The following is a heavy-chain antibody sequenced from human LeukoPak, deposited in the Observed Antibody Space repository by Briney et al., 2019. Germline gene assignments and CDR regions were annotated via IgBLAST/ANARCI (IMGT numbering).Heavy chain of an antibody. J-gene: IGHJ6*03. Sequence: ASVKVSCKASGYTFTSYDINWVRQATGQGLEWMGWMNPNSGNTGYAQKFQGRVTITRNTSISTAYMELSSLRSEDTAVYYCARGPVVVSAWGLQNYYYYYMDVWGKGTTVTVSS. CDR2: MNPNSGNT. CDR1: GYTFTSYD. V-gene: IGHV1-8*03. D-gene: IGHD3-22*01. CDR3: ARGPVVVSAWGLQNYYYYYMDV.